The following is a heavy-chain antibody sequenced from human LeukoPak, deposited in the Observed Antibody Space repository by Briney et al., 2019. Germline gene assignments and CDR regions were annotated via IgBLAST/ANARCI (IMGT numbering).Heavy chain of an antibody. D-gene: IGHD2-2*01. CDR1: GFTFSNYW. Sequence: GGSLRLSCAASGFTFSNYWMHWVRQAPGEGLVWVSRISSDGSSTTYADSVKGRFTISRDNAKNTLYLQMNSLRVEDTAVYYCAKGGLGCSSTSCFDYWGQGTLVTVSS. CDR2: ISSDGSST. J-gene: IGHJ4*02. CDR3: AKGGLGCSSTSCFDY. V-gene: IGHV3-74*01.